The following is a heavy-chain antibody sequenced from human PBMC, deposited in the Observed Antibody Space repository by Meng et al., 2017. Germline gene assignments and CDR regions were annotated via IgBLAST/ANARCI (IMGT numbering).Heavy chain of an antibody. CDR3: ARGLYDILTGYSIANFDY. V-gene: IGHV3-48*03. J-gene: IGHJ4*02. CDR2: ISSSGSTI. D-gene: IGHD3-9*01. Sequence: GGSLRLSCAASGFTFSSYEMNWVRQAPGKGLEWVSYISSSGSTIYYADPVKGRFTISRDNAKNSLYLQMNSLRAEDTAVYYCARGLYDILTGYSIANFDYWGQGTLVTVSS. CDR1: GFTFSSYE.